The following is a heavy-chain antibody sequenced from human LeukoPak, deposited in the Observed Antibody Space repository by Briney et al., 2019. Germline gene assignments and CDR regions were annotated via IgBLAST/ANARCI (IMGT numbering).Heavy chain of an antibody. Sequence: ASVKVSCKASGYTFTSYDINWVRQATGQGLEWMGWMNPNGGNTGYAQKFQGRVTMTRNTSISTAYMELSSLRSEDTAVYYCARGHTAMVPFDPWGQGTLVTVSS. CDR3: ARGHTAMVPFDP. CDR2: MNPNGGNT. D-gene: IGHD5-18*01. CDR1: GYTFTSYD. V-gene: IGHV1-8*01. J-gene: IGHJ5*02.